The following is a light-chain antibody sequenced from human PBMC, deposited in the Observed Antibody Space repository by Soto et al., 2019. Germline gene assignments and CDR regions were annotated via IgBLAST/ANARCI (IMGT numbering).Light chain of an antibody. V-gene: IGLV2-14*01. J-gene: IGLJ1*01. Sequence: QSALTQPASVSGSPGQSITISCTGTSSDVGGYNYVSWYQQHPGKAPKLMIYGVTNRPSGVSSRFSGSRSGNTASLTISGLQAEDEAEYFCKSYTSSSTFVFGTGTKLTVL. CDR3: KSYTSSSTFV. CDR2: GVT. CDR1: SSDVGGYNY.